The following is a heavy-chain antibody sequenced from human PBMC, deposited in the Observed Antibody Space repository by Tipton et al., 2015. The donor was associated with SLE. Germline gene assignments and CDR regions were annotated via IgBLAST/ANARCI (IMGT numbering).Heavy chain of an antibody. Sequence: TLSLTCTVSDDSITTDYWTWIRQPPGKGLEYIGYVSYSGVTNSNPSLQSRVTMSIDASKKQVSLRLSSVTAADTAVYYCARVDCSSTSCRQVFDYWGQGTLVTVSS. J-gene: IGHJ4*02. CDR1: DDSITTDY. V-gene: IGHV4-59*12. D-gene: IGHD2-2*01. CDR2: VSYSGVT. CDR3: ARVDCSSTSCRQVFDY.